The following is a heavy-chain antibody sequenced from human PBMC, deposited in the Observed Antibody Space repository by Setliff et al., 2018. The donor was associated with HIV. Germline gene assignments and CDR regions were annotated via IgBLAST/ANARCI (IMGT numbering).Heavy chain of an antibody. D-gene: IGHD3-22*01. CDR2: ISARSTSI. CDR1: GFNFKNYN. J-gene: IGHJ4*02. V-gene: IGHV3-21*01. CDR3: VRDPASSAYYARFDY. Sequence: TGGSLRLSCVGSGFNFKNYNMNWVRQAPGKGLEWISSISARSTSIYFVDSVRGRFTISRDNGRNSLFLQMNSLRAEDTAVYYCVRDPASSAYYARFDYWGQGALVTVSS.